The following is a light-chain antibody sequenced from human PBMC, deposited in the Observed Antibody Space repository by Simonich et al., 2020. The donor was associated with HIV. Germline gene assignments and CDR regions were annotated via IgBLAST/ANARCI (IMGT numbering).Light chain of an antibody. CDR1: QSVRSS. CDR2: GAS. Sequence: EIVMTQSPATLSVSPGERATLPCRAVQSVRSSLAWYQQKPGQAPRLLISGASTRATGIPARFSGSGSGTEFTLTISSMQSEDFAVYYCQQYNNWPPWTFGQGTKVEIK. V-gene: IGKV3-15*01. J-gene: IGKJ1*01. CDR3: QQYNNWPPWT.